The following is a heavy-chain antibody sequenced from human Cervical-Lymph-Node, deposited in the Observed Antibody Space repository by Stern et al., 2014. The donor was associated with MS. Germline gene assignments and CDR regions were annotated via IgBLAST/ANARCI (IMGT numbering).Heavy chain of an antibody. V-gene: IGHV3-11*01. J-gene: IGHJ4*02. Sequence: VQLVESGGGLVNPAGTLRLSCKASGVIVSDYYMTWVRQAPGTGPEWVSHISSGGASVFYADSVKGRFTTSRDNAKNSLLLQMNSLRDADTAVYYCARGGRGTNYFCEYRGQGTLVTVSS. CDR1: GVIVSDYY. CDR3: ARGGRGTNYFCEY. D-gene: IGHD1-1*01. CDR2: ISSGGASV.